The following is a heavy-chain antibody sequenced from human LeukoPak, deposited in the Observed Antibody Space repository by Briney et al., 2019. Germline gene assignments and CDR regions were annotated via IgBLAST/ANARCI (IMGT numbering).Heavy chain of an antibody. CDR3: ARDGVGYSSSCPFDY. CDR1: GFTFSSYG. D-gene: IGHD6-13*01. V-gene: IGHV3-30*03. Sequence: GGSLRLSCAASGFTFSSYGMHWVRQAPGKGLEWVAVMSYDGRDRYYADSVKGRFTISRDIPKNTLYLQMNSLRVEDTAVYYCARDGVGYSSSCPFDYWGQGTLVTVSS. J-gene: IGHJ4*02. CDR2: MSYDGRDR.